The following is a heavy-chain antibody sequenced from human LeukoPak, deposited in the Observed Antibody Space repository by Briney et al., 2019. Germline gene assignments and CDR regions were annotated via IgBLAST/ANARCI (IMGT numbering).Heavy chain of an antibody. CDR3: ARSRVVVAATIPD. J-gene: IGHJ4*02. CDR2: ISYDGSNK. Sequence: GGSLRLSCAASGFTFSSYAMHWVRQAPGKGLEWVAVISYDGSNKYYADSVKGRFTISRDNSKNRLYLQMNSLRAEDTAVYYCARSRVVVAATIPDWGQGTLVTVSS. CDR1: GFTFSSYA. V-gene: IGHV3-30-3*01. D-gene: IGHD2-15*01.